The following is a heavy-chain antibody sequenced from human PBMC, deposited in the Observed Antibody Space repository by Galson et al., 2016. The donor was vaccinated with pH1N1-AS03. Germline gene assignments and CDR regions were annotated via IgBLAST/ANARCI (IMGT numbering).Heavy chain of an antibody. V-gene: IGHV1-3*01. CDR1: GYSFINYA. CDR3: AKVGIVISSGWYGRFDY. Sequence: SVKVSCKASGYSFINYAIHWVRQAPGQRLEWMGWLNSTSGNTEYSQKFQGRVTITRDTSASTASMELSSLRSEDTAVYYCAKVGIVISSGWYGRFDYWGQGTVVTVSS. CDR2: LNSTSGNT. J-gene: IGHJ4*03. D-gene: IGHD6-19*01.